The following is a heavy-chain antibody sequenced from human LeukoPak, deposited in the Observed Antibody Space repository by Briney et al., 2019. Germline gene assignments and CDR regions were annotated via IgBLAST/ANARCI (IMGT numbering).Heavy chain of an antibody. D-gene: IGHD2-15*01. Sequence: PGGSLRLSCAASGFTVSDNYMTWVRQAPGKGLEWVAGIGGTDDSTYYADSVEGRFTISRDKSKNTLYLQMSSLRLEDTAFYYCAKGCRGSKCYSESWGQGTLVTVSS. CDR3: AKGCRGSKCYSES. CDR1: GFTVSDNY. J-gene: IGHJ4*02. V-gene: IGHV3-23*01. CDR2: IGGTDDST.